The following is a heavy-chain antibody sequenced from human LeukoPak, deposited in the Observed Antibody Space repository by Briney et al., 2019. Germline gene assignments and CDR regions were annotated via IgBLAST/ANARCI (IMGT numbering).Heavy chain of an antibody. CDR1: GGSFSGYY. V-gene: IGHV4-34*01. D-gene: IGHD2-2*01. Sequence: SETLSLTCAVYGGSFSGYYWRWIRQPPGKGLEWIGEINHSGSTNYNPSLKGRVTISVDTSKNQFSLKLSSVTAADTAVYYCARGRPYCSSTSCYAGGNDYWGQGTLVTVSS. J-gene: IGHJ4*02. CDR2: INHSGST. CDR3: ARGRPYCSSTSCYAGGNDY.